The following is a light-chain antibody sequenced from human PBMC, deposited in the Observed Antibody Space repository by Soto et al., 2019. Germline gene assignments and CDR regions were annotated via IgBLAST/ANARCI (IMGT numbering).Light chain of an antibody. J-gene: IGLJ1*01. Sequence: SVLTQPASVSGSPGQSITISCTGSSSDVGGYKFVSWYRQHPGKAPQLLIYEATRRPAGVSHRFSGSKSDNTASLTISGLQSEDEADYFCCSYAGRSIYVFGTGTKVTVL. CDR2: EAT. CDR1: SSDVGGYKF. V-gene: IGLV2-23*01. CDR3: CSYAGRSIYV.